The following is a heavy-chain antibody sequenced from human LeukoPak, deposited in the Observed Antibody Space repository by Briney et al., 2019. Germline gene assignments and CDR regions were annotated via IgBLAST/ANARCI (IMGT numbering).Heavy chain of an antibody. CDR1: GFTFDSYS. V-gene: IGHV3-21*01. Sequence: GGSLRLSCAASGFTFDSYSMNWVRQAPGKGLEWVSSITSSSTYIYYADSVKGRFTISGDNAKKSVYLQMNSLRAEDTAVYYCARGGVYSSRGIDYWGQGTLVTVSS. D-gene: IGHD6-13*01. J-gene: IGHJ4*02. CDR3: ARGGVYSSRGIDY. CDR2: ITSSSTYI.